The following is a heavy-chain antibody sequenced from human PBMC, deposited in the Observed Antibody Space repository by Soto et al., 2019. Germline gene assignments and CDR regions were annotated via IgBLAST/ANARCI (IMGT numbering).Heavy chain of an antibody. J-gene: IGHJ4*02. V-gene: IGHV4-39*01. Sequence: PSETLSLTCTVSGGSISSSSYYWGWIRQPPGKGLEWIGSIYYSGSTYYNPSLKSRVTISVDTSKNRFSLKLSSVTAADTAMYYCARSIIRGVILQWGQGTLVTVSS. CDR3: ARSIIRGVILQ. CDR2: IYYSGST. D-gene: IGHD3-16*02. CDR1: GGSISSSSYY.